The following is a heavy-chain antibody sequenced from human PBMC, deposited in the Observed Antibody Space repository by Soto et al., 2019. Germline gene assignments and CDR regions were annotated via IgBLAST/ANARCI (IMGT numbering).Heavy chain of an antibody. CDR2: ISWNSGSI. V-gene: IGHV3-9*01. CDR3: AKDSQERYDDAFDL. Sequence: EVQLVESGGGLVQPGRSLRLSCAASGFTFDDYAMHWVRQAPGKGLGWVSGISWNSGSIGYADSVKGRFTISRDNANNSLYLQMNSLRAEDTALYYCAKDSQERYDDAFDLWGQGTMVTVSS. CDR1: GFTFDDYA. D-gene: IGHD1-1*01. J-gene: IGHJ3*01.